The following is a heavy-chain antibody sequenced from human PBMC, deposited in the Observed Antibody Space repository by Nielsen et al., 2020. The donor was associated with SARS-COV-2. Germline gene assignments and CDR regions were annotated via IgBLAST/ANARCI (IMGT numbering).Heavy chain of an antibody. J-gene: IGHJ6*03. Sequence: SETLSLTCAVYGGSFSGYYWSWIRQPPGKGLEWIGEINHSGRTNDNPSLKSRVTISVDTSKNQFSLRLSSVTAADTAVYYCARERGYCSGRGCYSARNYYYYMDVWGKGTTVTVSS. V-gene: IGHV4-34*01. CDR3: ARERGYCSGRGCYSARNYYYYMDV. CDR1: GGSFSGYY. D-gene: IGHD2-15*01. CDR2: INHSGRT.